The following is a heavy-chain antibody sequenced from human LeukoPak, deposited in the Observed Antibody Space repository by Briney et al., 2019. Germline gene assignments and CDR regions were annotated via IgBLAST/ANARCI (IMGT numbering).Heavy chain of an antibody. CDR1: GGSISSSSYY. CDR2: IYYSGST. D-gene: IGHD3-10*01. Sequence: PSETLSLTCTVSGGSISSSSYYWGWIRQPPGKGLEWIGYIYYSGSTYYNPSLKSRVTISVDTSKNQFSLKLSSVTAADTAVYYCARGIVVRGVIISRYYFDYWGQGTLVTVSS. CDR3: ARGIVVRGVIISRYYFDY. V-gene: IGHV4-30-4*08. J-gene: IGHJ4*02.